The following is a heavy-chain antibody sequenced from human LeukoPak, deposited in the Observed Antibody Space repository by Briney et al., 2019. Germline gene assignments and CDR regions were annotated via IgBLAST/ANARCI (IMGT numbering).Heavy chain of an antibody. V-gene: IGHV1-46*01. CDR1: GYTFTSHY. J-gene: IGHJ4*02. CDR2: INPSGDSA. D-gene: IGHD3-10*01. Sequence: ASVKVSCKASGYTFTSHYIHWVRQAPGQGLEWMGIINPSGDSASYVHNFQGRVTMTRDTSTSTLYMELANLTSEDTAVYYCAREDLEGWGSGFDYWGQGTRVTASS. CDR3: AREDLEGWGSGFDY.